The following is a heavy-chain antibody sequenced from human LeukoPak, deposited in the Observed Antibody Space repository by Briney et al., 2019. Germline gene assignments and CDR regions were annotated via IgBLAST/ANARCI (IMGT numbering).Heavy chain of an antibody. Sequence: SETLSLTCTVSGGSISSYYWSWIRQPPGKGLEWIGYVYYSGSTNYNPSLKSRVTISVDTSKNQFSLKLSSVTAADTAVYYCARPYYDSSGYLDAFDIWGQGTMVTVSS. CDR1: GGSISSYY. J-gene: IGHJ3*02. D-gene: IGHD3-22*01. CDR3: ARPYYDSSGYLDAFDI. V-gene: IGHV4-59*08. CDR2: VYYSGST.